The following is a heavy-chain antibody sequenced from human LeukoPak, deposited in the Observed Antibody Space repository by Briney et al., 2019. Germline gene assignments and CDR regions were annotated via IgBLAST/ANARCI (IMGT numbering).Heavy chain of an antibody. Sequence: SLRLSCTASGFSFDDYAMHWVRQAPGKGLEWVSGISWNSGNIDYADSVKGRFTISRDNAKNSLYLQMNSLRAEDTALYYCAKGASGWYSAASRWGQGTLVTVSS. CDR3: AKGASGWYSAASR. J-gene: IGHJ4*02. CDR1: GFSFDDYA. D-gene: IGHD6-19*01. CDR2: ISWNSGNI. V-gene: IGHV3-9*01.